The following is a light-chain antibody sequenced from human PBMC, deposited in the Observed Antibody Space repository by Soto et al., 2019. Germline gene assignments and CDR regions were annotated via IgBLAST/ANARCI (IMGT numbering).Light chain of an antibody. CDR3: MQALQTRT. CDR1: QSLLHSNGYNY. J-gene: IGKJ1*01. V-gene: IGKV2-28*01. CDR2: FVS. Sequence: DIVMTQSPLSLSVTPGEPASISCRSSQSLLHSNGYNYLDWYLQKPGQSPQLLNYFVSNRASGVPDRFSGSGSGTDFTLKISRVEPEDVGVYYCMQALQTRTFGQGTKVDIK.